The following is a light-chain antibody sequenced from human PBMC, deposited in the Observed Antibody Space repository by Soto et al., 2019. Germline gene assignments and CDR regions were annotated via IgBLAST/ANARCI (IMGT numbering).Light chain of an antibody. V-gene: IGLV2-8*01. CDR3: RCYAGGNNWV. J-gene: IGLJ3*02. CDR1: NSDVGTHGY. CDR2: DVT. Sequence: QSALTQPPSASGSPGQSVTISCTGTNSDVGTHGYVSWYQQHAGKAPKLMIYDVTKRPSGVPDRFSGSKSANTASLTVSGLQAEDEADYYCRCYAGGNNWVFGGGTKLTVL.